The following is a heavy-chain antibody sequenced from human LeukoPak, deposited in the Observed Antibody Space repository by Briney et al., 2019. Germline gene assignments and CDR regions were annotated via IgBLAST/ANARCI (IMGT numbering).Heavy chain of an antibody. J-gene: IGHJ5*02. V-gene: IGHV1-69*13. Sequence: SVKVSCKASGGTFSSYAISWVRQAPGQGLEWMGGIIPIFGTANYAQKFQGRVTITADESTSTAYMELSSLRSEDTAVYYCARDAWPNYDILTGSWFDPWGQGTLVTVSS. CDR1: GGTFSSYA. D-gene: IGHD3-9*01. CDR2: IIPIFGTA. CDR3: ARDAWPNYDILTGSWFDP.